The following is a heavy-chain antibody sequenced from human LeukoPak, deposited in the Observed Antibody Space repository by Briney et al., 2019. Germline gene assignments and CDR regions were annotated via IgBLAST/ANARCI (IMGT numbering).Heavy chain of an antibody. D-gene: IGHD6-19*01. V-gene: IGHV1-24*01. CDR2: FDPEDGET. J-gene: IGHJ5*02. CDR1: GYTLTELS. CDR3: ATGAVADYNWFDP. Sequence: ASVKVSYKVPGYTLTELSMHWVRQAPGKGLEWMGGFDPEDGETIYAQKFQGRVTMTEDTSTDTAYMELSSLRSEDTAVYYCATGAVADYNWFDPWGQGTLVTVSS.